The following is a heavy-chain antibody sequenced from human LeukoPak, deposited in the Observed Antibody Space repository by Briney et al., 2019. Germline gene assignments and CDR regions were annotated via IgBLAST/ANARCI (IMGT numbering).Heavy chain of an antibody. CDR3: ARGYSTSWTYYFDF. CDR2: TLYSGNT. V-gene: IGHV4-59*12. J-gene: IGHJ4*02. D-gene: IGHD2-2*01. Sequence: TSETLSLTCTVSYGAFTGYYWGWIRQPPGKGLEWIGHTLYSGNTNYNPSLKSRVTISVDSSKNHFSLNLNSVTAADTAVYYCARGYSTSWTYYFDFWGQGALVTVSS. CDR1: YGAFTGYY.